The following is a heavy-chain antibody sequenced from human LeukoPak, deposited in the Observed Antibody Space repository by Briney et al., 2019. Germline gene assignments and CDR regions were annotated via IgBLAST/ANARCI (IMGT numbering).Heavy chain of an antibody. CDR2: IYSGGST. D-gene: IGHD4-17*01. V-gene: IGHV3-66*01. CDR1: GFSFSSYT. CDR3: ARDPYGDYGLDY. Sequence: SGGSLRLSCAASGFSFSSYTMNWVRQAPGKGLEWVSVIYSGGSTYYADSVKGRFTISRDNSKNTLYLQMNSLRAEDTAVYYCARDPYGDYGLDYWGQGTLVTVSS. J-gene: IGHJ4*02.